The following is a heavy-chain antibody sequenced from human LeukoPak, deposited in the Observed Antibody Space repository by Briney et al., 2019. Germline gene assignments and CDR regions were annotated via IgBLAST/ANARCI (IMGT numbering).Heavy chain of an antibody. D-gene: IGHD2-2*01. Sequence: GGSLRLSCAASGFTFSDYYMSWIRQAPGKGLEWVSSISSSSSYIYYADSVKGRFTISRDNAKNSLCLQMNSLRAEDTAVYYCARDYADYYFDYWGQGTLVTVSS. CDR3: ARDYADYYFDY. V-gene: IGHV3-11*06. J-gene: IGHJ4*02. CDR2: ISSSSSYI. CDR1: GFTFSDYY.